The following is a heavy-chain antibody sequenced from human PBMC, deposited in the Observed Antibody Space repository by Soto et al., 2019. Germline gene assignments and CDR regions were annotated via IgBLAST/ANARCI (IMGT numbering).Heavy chain of an antibody. V-gene: IGHV3-30-3*01. CDR3: ARSPGGIAAAGSDAFDI. Sequence: QVQLVPSGAEVKKPGSSVKVSCKASGGTFSSYAMHWVRQAPGKGLEWVAVISYDGSNKYYADSVKGRFTISRDNSKNTLYLQMNSLRAEDTAVYYCARSPGGIAAAGSDAFDIWGQGTMVTVSS. D-gene: IGHD6-13*01. CDR1: GGTFSSYA. J-gene: IGHJ3*02. CDR2: ISYDGSNK.